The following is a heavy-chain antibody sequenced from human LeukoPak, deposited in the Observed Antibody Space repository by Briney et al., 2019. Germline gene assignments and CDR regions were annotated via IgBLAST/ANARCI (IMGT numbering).Heavy chain of an antibody. CDR2: IYTSGST. CDR3: ARGTYGSGGHNWFDP. CDR1: GGSISSYY. Sequence: SETLSLTCTVSGGSISSYYWSWIRQPAGKGLEWIGRIYTSGSTNYNPSLKSRVTMSVDTSKNQLSLKLSSVTAADTAVYYCARGTYGSGGHNWFDPWGQGTLVTVSS. J-gene: IGHJ5*02. V-gene: IGHV4-4*07. D-gene: IGHD3-10*01.